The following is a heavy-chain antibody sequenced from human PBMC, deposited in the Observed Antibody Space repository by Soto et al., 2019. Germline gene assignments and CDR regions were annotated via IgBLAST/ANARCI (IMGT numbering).Heavy chain of an antibody. CDR2: IDWDDDK. V-gene: IGHV2-70*04. J-gene: IGHJ6*02. D-gene: IGHD6-19*01. CDR3: AREPYSSGWYGYYYYGMDV. Sequence: SGLTLVNPREALTRTCTFSGFSLSTSGMRVSWIRQPPGKALEWLARIDWDDDKFYSTSLKTRLTISKDTSKNQVVLTMTNMDPVDTATYYCAREPYSSGWYGYYYYGMDVWGQGTPVTVSS. CDR1: GFSLSTSGMR.